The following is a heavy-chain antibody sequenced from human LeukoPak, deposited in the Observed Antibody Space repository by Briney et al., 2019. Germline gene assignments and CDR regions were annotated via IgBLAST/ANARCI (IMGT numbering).Heavy chain of an antibody. J-gene: IGHJ4*02. V-gene: IGHV3-7*01. CDR2: INQGGSEK. CDR3: LRENHDSGWSFDY. Sequence: QPGGSLRLSCSASALTFSDYAMLWVRQAPGKGLEWVANINQGGSEKYYVDSVKGRFTISRDNAKNSLYLEMNSLRAEDTAVYYCLRENHDSGWSFDYWGQGTLVTVSS. CDR1: ALTFSDYA. D-gene: IGHD3-22*01.